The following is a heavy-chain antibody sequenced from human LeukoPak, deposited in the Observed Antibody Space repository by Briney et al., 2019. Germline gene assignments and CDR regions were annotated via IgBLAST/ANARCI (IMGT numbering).Heavy chain of an antibody. V-gene: IGHV1-8*01. CDR3: ARGMVYYYGSGSGDWFDP. Sequence: GASVKVSCTASGYTFTSYDINWVRQATGQGLEWMGWMNPNSGNTGYAEKFQGRVTMTRNTSINTAYMELSSLRSEDTAVYYCARGMVYYYGSGSGDWFDPWGQGTLVTVSS. CDR2: MNPNSGNT. D-gene: IGHD3-10*01. J-gene: IGHJ5*02. CDR1: GYTFTSYD.